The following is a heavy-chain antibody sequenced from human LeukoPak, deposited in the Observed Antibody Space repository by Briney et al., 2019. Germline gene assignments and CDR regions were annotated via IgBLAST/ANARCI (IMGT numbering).Heavy chain of an antibody. V-gene: IGHV3-21*01. Sequence: PGGSLRLSCAASGFTFSNYSMNWVRQAPGKGLEWVSSISSSSSYIYYADSVKGRFTISRDNAKNSLYLQMNSLRAEDTAVYYCARDVASAYYYGSGSYAWFDPWGQGTLVTVSS. J-gene: IGHJ5*02. CDR3: ARDVASAYYYGSGSYAWFDP. D-gene: IGHD3-10*01. CDR1: GFTFSNYS. CDR2: ISSSSSYI.